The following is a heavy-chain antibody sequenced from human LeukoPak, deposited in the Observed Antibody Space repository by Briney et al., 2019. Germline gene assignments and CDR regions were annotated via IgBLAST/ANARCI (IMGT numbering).Heavy chain of an antibody. CDR2: IYYSGST. D-gene: IGHD3-10*01. CDR1: GGSVNSGSYY. Sequence: PSETLSLTCTVPGGSVNSGSYYWNWIRQPPGKGLEWIGYIYYSGSTNYNPSLKSQVTIDKSKNQFSLKLSFVTAADTAMYYCARSDYHNSGSHTVFDAFDIWGQGTRVTVSS. J-gene: IGHJ3*02. CDR3: ARSDYHNSGSHTVFDAFDI. V-gene: IGHV4-61*01.